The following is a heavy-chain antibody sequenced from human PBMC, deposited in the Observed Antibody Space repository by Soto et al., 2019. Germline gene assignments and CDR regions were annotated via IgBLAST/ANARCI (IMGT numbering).Heavy chain of an antibody. Sequence: PGESLKISCRGSEFRVTSYLSTWVRQVTGKGLEWMGRTDPGGSSTIYSPSFQGHVTISNDKSFTAAYLQWDSLKASDTATYYCARQGKIVPNAIDIFSMDVWGPGTTVTVSS. CDR2: TDPGGSST. J-gene: IGHJ6*02. V-gene: IGHV5-10-1*01. CDR3: ARQGKIVPNAIDIFSMDV. D-gene: IGHD2-8*01. CDR1: EFRVTSYL.